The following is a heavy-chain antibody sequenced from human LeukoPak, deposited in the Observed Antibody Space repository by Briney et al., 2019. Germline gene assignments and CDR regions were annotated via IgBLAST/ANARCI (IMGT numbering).Heavy chain of an antibody. V-gene: IGHV3-23*01. CDR2: ISGRGGNT. Sequence: GGSLRLSCAASGFTFNNYALTWVRQAPGKGLEWVSGISGRGGNTYYADSVKGRFTISRDNSKNTLYVHMNSLRVEDTAVYYCAKGKSPLWFGDTNGFDYWGQGTLVTVSS. CDR3: AKGKSPLWFGDTNGFDY. J-gene: IGHJ4*02. D-gene: IGHD3-10*01. CDR1: GFTFNNYA.